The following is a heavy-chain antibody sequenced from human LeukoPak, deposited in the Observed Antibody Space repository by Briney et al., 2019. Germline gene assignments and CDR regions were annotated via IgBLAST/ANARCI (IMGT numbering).Heavy chain of an antibody. V-gene: IGHV3-74*01. J-gene: IGHJ4*02. Sequence: PGGSLRLSCAASGFTFSSYWMHWVRQAPGKGLVWVSRINSDGSSTSYADSVKGRFTISRDNAKNTLYLQMNSLRAEDTAVYYCARGPLPSIAAAGTDYFDYWGQGTLVTVSS. CDR2: INSDGSST. CDR3: ARGPLPSIAAAGTDYFDY. CDR1: GFTFSSYW. D-gene: IGHD6-13*01.